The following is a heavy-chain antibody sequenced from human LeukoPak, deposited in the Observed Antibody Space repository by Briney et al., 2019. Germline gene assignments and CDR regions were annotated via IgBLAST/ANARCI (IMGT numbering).Heavy chain of an antibody. CDR1: GYSISSGYY. CDR3: ARLGYDILTGYTVGYY. V-gene: IGHV4-38-2*01. CDR2: IYHSGST. J-gene: IGHJ4*02. D-gene: IGHD3-9*01. Sequence: PETQSLTCAVSGYSISSGYYWGWIRQPPGKGLEWIGSIYHSGSTYYNPSLKSRVTISVDTSKNQFSLKLSSVTAADTAVYYCARLGYDILTGYTVGYYWGQGTLVTVSS.